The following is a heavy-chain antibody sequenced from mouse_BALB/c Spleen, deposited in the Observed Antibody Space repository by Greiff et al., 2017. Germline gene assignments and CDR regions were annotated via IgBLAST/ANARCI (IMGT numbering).Heavy chain of an antibody. V-gene: IGHV4-1*02. D-gene: IGHD2-10*02. CDR2: INPDSSTI. J-gene: IGHJ4*01. CDR1: GFDFSRYW. CDR3: ARGIKYGNYVAMDY. Sequence: EVQLQESGGGLVQPGGSLKLSCAASGFDFSRYWMSWVRQAPGKGLEWIGEINPDSSTINYTPSLKDKFIISRDNAKNTLYLQMSKVRSEDTALYYCARGIKYGNYVAMDYWGQGTSVTVSS.